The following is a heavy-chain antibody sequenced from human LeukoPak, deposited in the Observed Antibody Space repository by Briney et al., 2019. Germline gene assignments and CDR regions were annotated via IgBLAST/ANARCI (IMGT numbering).Heavy chain of an antibody. Sequence: ASVKASCKAPGNTSTSYQIHWGRKPPGQGLGWRGIINPSGGRTNSAQRFQGRVTMTRDTSTRTVYMELSSRRSEDTAVYYCARGYSFGYGVGYWGQGTLITVSS. V-gene: IGHV1-46*01. CDR2: INPSGGRT. CDR1: GNTSTSYQ. J-gene: IGHJ4*02. D-gene: IGHD5-18*01. CDR3: ARGYSFGYGVGY.